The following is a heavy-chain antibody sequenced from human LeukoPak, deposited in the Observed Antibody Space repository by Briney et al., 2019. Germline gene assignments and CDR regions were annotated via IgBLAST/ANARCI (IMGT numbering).Heavy chain of an antibody. CDR2: IDSSGGTT. Sequence: GGSLRLSCAAAGFTFSNFHMSWVRQAPGKGLEWVSAIDSSGGTTYYADSVKGRFTISRDNSKNTLFLQMNSLRAEDSALYYCAKEMSRSAIFDYWGQGTLLTVSS. CDR1: GFTFSNFH. D-gene: IGHD2-2*01. J-gene: IGHJ4*02. V-gene: IGHV3-23*01. CDR3: AKEMSRSAIFDY.